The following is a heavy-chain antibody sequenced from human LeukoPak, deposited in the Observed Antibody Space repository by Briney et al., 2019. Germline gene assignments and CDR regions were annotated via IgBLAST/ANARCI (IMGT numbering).Heavy chain of an antibody. V-gene: IGHV3-30*18. CDR2: ISYDGSNK. CDR1: GFTFSSYG. CDR3: AKEGSSMEIDY. D-gene: IGHD6-19*01. Sequence: GRSLRLSCAASGFTFSSYGMHWVRQAPGKGLEWVAVISYDGSNKYYADSVKGRFTISRDNPKNTLYLQMNSLRAEDTAVYYCAKEGSSMEIDYWGQGTLVTVSS. J-gene: IGHJ4*02.